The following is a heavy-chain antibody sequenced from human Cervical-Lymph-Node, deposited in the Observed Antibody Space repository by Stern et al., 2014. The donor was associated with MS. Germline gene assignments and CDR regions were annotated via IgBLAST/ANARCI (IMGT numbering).Heavy chain of an antibody. Sequence: QVQLVQSGAEVTKPGSSVKASCKASGGTFSKFPSSWVRQAPGQGLEWMGGIFPVFGTPTYAQEVRGRVTITADVSTSTVYMELSSLRSDDTAVYYCALSSETSDRWYSLGYDLWGQGTLVTVSS. CDR1: GGTFSKFP. V-gene: IGHV1-69*01. CDR3: ALSSETSDRWYSLGYDL. CDR2: IFPVFGTP. J-gene: IGHJ5*02. D-gene: IGHD6-13*01.